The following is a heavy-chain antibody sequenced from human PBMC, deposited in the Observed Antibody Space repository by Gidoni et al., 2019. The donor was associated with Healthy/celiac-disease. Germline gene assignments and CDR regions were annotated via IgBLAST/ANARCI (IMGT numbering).Heavy chain of an antibody. CDR1: GFTFSSYA. Sequence: EVQLLESGGGLVQPGGSLRLSCAASGFTFSSYAMSWVRQAPGKGLEWVSAISGSGGSTYYADSVKGRFTISRDNSKNTLYLQMNSLRAEDTAVYYCAKDLRITGTIFTHPNWFDPWGQGTLVTVSS. CDR2: ISGSGGST. V-gene: IGHV3-23*01. CDR3: AKDLRITGTIFTHPNWFDP. D-gene: IGHD1-7*01. J-gene: IGHJ5*02.